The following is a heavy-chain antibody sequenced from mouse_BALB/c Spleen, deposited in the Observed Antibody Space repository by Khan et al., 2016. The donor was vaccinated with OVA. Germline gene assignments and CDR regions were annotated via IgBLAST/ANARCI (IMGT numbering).Heavy chain of an antibody. Sequence: QVQLQQSVPELVNPGASLKVSCKASGYTFTDYIIGWVKQSTRQGLEWIGDIFPGSGTPYYNEKFKDQATLTADKSSNTAYMQLSSLTSEDSAVYFCARGGYSVFAYWGQGTLVTVAA. J-gene: IGHJ3*01. CDR3: ARGGYSVFAY. V-gene: IGHV1-77*01. CDR2: IFPGSGTP. D-gene: IGHD1-1*01. CDR1: GYTFTDYI.